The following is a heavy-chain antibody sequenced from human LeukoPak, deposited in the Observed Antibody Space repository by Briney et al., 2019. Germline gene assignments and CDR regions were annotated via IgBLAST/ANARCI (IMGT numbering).Heavy chain of an antibody. J-gene: IGHJ4*02. D-gene: IGHD2-2*01. CDR1: GFTFSSYS. Sequence: RGSLRLSCAASGFTFSSYSTSWVRQAPGKGLGWVSYISSSSSTIYYAASVKGRFPISRDNAKHSLYLQMNSLRAEHTAVYYCARESRQLSSFDYWGQGTLVTGSS. CDR2: ISSSSSTI. V-gene: IGHV3-48*01. CDR3: ARESRQLSSFDY.